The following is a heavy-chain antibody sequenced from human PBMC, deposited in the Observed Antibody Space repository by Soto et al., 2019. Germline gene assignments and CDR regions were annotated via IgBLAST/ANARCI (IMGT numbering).Heavy chain of an antibody. V-gene: IGHV4-59*01. D-gene: IGHD1-26*01. CDR1: GGSIRRYY. J-gene: IGHJ4*02. Sequence: PENLCLTNTVSGGSIRRYYWSWCRQPPGKGLEWIGYIYYSGSTNYNPSLKSRVTISVDTSKNQFSLKLSSVTAADTAVYYCAIAPPGRDSVGVSHYWDQRLLVSV. CDR3: AIAPPGRDSVGVSHY. CDR2: IYYSGST.